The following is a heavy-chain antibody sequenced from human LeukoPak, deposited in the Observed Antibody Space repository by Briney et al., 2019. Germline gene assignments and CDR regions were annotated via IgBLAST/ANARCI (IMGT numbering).Heavy chain of an antibody. V-gene: IGHV1-18*01. CDR2: ISAYNGNT. Sequence: ASVKVSCKASGYTFTSYGISWVRQAPGQGLEWMGWISAYNGNTNYEQELQGRVTMNTDTSTSTAYMEVRSLRFDDTAMYYCARSAPGYSSGWHDYWGQGTLVTVSS. CDR1: GYTFTSYG. D-gene: IGHD6-19*01. J-gene: IGHJ4*02. CDR3: ARSAPGYSSGWHDY.